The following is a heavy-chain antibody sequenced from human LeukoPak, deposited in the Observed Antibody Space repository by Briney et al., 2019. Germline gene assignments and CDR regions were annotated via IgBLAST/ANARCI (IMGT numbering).Heavy chain of an antibody. J-gene: IGHJ4*02. CDR3: ARVQRGSRHYFDY. D-gene: IGHD6-13*01. CDR1: GFTFSTYW. V-gene: IGHV3-7*04. Sequence: GGSLRLSCAASGFTFSTYWMTWVRQAPGKGLEWVANIKQDGSEKYYVDSVKGRFTISRDNAKNSLYLQMNSLRAEDTAVYYCARVQRGSRHYFDYWGQGTVATVSS. CDR2: IKQDGSEK.